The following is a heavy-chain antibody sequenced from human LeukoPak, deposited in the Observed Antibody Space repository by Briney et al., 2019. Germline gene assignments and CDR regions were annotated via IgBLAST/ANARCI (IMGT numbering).Heavy chain of an antibody. CDR2: ISGSGGST. V-gene: IGHV3-23*01. J-gene: IGHJ4*02. CDR3: AKDPLPHIVGVSAGGFDY. CDR1: VFTFSSYA. D-gene: IGHD1-26*01. Sequence: GGSLRLSCAASVFTFSSYAMSWVRQAPGKGLEWVSGISGSGGSTYYADSVKGRFTISRDNSKNTLYLQMNSLRAEDTAVYYCAKDPLPHIVGVSAGGFDYWGQGTLVTVSS.